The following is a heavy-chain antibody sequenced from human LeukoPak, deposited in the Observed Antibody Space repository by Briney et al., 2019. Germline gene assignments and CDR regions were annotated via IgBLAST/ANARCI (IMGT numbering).Heavy chain of an antibody. V-gene: IGHV4-59*01. CDR3: ATTADGYNSEFDY. J-gene: IGHJ4*02. D-gene: IGHD5-24*01. CDR2: IYYSGST. CDR1: GGSISSYY. Sequence: PSETLSLTCTVSGGSISSYYWSWIRQPPGKGLEWIGYIYYSGSTNYNPSLKSRVTISVDTSKNQFSLKLSSVTAADTAVYYCATTADGYNSEFDYWGQGTLVTVSS.